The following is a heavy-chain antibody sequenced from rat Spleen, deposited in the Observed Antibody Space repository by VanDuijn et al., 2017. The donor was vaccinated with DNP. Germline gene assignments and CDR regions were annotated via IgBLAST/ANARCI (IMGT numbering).Heavy chain of an antibody. V-gene: IGHV5-25*01. J-gene: IGHJ2*01. CDR3: ARRKNYGLSYYFDY. CDR2: IGPSGGST. Sequence: EVQLVESGGGLVQPGRSLKLSCAASGFTFSNYDMAWVRQAPTKGLEWVASIGPSGGSTYYRDSVRGRFTVSRDNAKSSLYLQMDSLRSEDTATYYCARRKNYGLSYYFDYWGQGVMVTVSS. D-gene: IGHD1-6*01. CDR1: GFTFSNYD.